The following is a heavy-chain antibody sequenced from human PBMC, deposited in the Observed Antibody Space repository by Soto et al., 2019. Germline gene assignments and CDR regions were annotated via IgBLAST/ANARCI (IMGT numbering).Heavy chain of an antibody. J-gene: IGHJ3*02. CDR2: ISAYNGNT. CDR3: ARVWFIIAVAGMSAFDI. D-gene: IGHD6-19*01. V-gene: IGHV1-18*01. Sequence: ASVKVSCKASGYTFTSYGISWVRQAPGQGLEWMGWISAYNGNTNYAQKLQGRVTMTTDTSTSTAYMELRSLRSDDTAVYYCARVWFIIAVAGMSAFDIWGQGTMVTVSS. CDR1: GYTFTSYG.